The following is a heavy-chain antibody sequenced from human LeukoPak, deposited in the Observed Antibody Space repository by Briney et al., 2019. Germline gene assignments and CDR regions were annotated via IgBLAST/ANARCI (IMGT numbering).Heavy chain of an antibody. D-gene: IGHD5-18*01. J-gene: IGHJ4*02. V-gene: IGHV3-48*01. CDR2: ISSSSSTI. CDR1: GFTFSSYS. Sequence: PGGSLRLSCVASGFTFSSYSMNWVRQAPGKGLEWVSYISSSSSTIYYADSVRGRFTISRDNSKNTLYLQMNSLRAEDTAVYYCAKDLVDTAMADYWGQGTLVTVSS. CDR3: AKDLVDTAMADY.